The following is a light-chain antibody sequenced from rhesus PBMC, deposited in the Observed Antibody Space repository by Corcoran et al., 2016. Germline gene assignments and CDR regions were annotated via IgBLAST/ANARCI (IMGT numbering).Light chain of an antibody. J-gene: IGKJ1*01. CDR2: KAS. CDR1: QSISSW. Sequence: DIQMTQSPSSLSVSVGETVTITCRASQSISSWLAWFQQKPGKALKLLIFKASSLQSGVPSRFIGSGSGTDFTLTISSLQSEDFATYYCQQYSSSPPTFGQGTKVEIK. V-gene: IGKV1-22*01. CDR3: QQYSSSPPT.